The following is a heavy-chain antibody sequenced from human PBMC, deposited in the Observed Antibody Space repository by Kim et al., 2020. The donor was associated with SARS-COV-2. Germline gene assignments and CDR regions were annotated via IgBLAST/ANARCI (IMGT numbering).Heavy chain of an antibody. V-gene: IGHV4-34*01. Sequence: NHNPSLKSRVTISVNPPKNQFSLKRSSVTAADTAVYYCARRGSSWYWVYWGQGTLVTVSS. D-gene: IGHD6-13*01. J-gene: IGHJ4*02. CDR3: ARRGSSWYWVY.